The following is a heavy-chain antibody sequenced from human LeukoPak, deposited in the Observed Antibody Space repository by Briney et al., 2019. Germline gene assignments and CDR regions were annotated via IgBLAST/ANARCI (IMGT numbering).Heavy chain of an antibody. J-gene: IGHJ6*04. CDR3: ARVSVSRYCSGGSCYSYYYYGMDV. CDR2: INHRGST. Sequence: SETLSLTCAVYGGSFSGYYWSWIRQPPGKGLEWIGEINHRGSTNYNPSLKSRVTISVDTSKNQFSLKLSSVTAADTAVYYCARVSVSRYCSGGSCYSYYYYGMDVWGKGTTVTVSS. V-gene: IGHV4-34*01. D-gene: IGHD2-15*01. CDR1: GGSFSGYY.